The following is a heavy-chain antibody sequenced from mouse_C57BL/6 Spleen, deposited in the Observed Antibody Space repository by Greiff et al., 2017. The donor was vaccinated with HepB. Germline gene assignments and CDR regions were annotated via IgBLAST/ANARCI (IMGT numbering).Heavy chain of an antibody. V-gene: IGHV1-64*01. Sequence: VQLQQPGAELVKPGASVKLSCKASGYTFTSYWMHWVKQRPGQGLEWIGMIHPNSGSTNYNEKFKSKATLTVDKSPSTAYMQLSSLTSEDSAVYYCARDYGSVPFAYWGQGTLVTVSA. CDR2: IHPNSGST. CDR1: GYTFTSYW. CDR3: ARDYGSVPFAY. J-gene: IGHJ3*01. D-gene: IGHD1-1*01.